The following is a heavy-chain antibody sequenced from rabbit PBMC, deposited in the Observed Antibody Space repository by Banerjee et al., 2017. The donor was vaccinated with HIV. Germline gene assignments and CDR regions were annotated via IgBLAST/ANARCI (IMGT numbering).Heavy chain of an antibody. J-gene: IGHJ2*01. CDR1: GFSFSDYW. D-gene: IGHD1-1*01. V-gene: IGHV1S40*01. Sequence: QSLEESGGGLVKPGASLTLTCTASGFSFSDYWIYWVRQAPGKGLEWIACIDTSSVNTWYASWVNGRFTISKTSSTTVTLQMTSLTAADTATYFCAKELYNVNNGWGPGTLVTVS. CDR2: IDTSSVNT. CDR3: AKELYNVNNG.